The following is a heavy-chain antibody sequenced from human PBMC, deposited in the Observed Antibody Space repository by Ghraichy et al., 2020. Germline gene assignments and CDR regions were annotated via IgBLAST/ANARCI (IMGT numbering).Heavy chain of an antibody. D-gene: IGHD3-10*01. V-gene: IGHV3-7*01. CDR2: IKQDGSEK. CDR3: AREKIWFGIDY. Sequence: WVANIKQDGSEKYYVDSVKGRFTISRDNAKNSLYLQMNSLRAEDTAVYYCAREKIWFGIDYWGPGTLV. J-gene: IGHJ4*02.